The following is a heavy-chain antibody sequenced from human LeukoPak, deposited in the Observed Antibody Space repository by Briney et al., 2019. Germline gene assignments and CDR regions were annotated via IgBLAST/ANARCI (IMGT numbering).Heavy chain of an antibody. V-gene: IGHV2-5*01. J-gene: IGHJ4*02. D-gene: IGHD6-6*01. Sequence: SGPTLVNPTQTLTLTCTFSGFSLSTSGVGVGWIRQPPGKALEWLALIYWNDDKRYSPSLKSRLTITKDTSKNQVVLTMTNMDPVDTATYYCAHSGEQLVTRDNRFIPNYFDYWGQGTLVTVSS. CDR2: IYWNDDK. CDR1: GFSLSTSGVG. CDR3: AHSGEQLVTRDNRFIPNYFDY.